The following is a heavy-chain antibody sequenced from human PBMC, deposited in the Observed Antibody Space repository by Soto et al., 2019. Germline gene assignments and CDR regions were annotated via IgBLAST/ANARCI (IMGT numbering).Heavy chain of an antibody. CDR1: GFTFSSYG. CDR3: ARDANDYGDYYYYYGMDV. CDR2: IWYDGSNK. V-gene: IGHV3-33*01. Sequence: HVQLVESGGGVVQPGRSLRLSCAASGFTFSSYGMHWVRQAPGKGLEWVAVIWYDGSNKYYADSVKGRFTISRDNSKNTLYLQMNILRAEDTAAYYFARDANDYGDYYYYYGMDVWGQGTTVTVSS. J-gene: IGHJ6*02. D-gene: IGHD4-17*01.